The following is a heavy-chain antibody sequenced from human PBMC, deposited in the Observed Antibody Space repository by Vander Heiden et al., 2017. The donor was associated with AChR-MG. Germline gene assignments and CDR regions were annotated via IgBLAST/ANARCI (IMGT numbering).Heavy chain of an antibody. CDR1: GFTFCSHA. V-gene: IGHV3-23*01. D-gene: IGHD6-19*01. J-gene: IGHJ4*02. Sequence: EVQLLDSGGGFVQPGGSLRLSCAASGFTFCSHAMSWVRQAPGKGLEWVSAISGSGGSTYYADSVKGRFTISRDNSKNTLYLQMNSLRAEDTAVYYCAKQAVAGLTFDYWGQGTLVTVSS. CDR2: ISGSGGST. CDR3: AKQAVAGLTFDY.